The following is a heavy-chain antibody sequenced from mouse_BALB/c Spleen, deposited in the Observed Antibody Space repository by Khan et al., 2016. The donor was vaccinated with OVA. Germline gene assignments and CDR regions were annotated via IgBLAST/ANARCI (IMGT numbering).Heavy chain of an antibody. Sequence: DLVKPGASVKLSCKASGYTFTSYWINWIKQRPGQGLEWIGRLAPGSSNTYYNEMFKGMATLTVDNSSSTAYIKLSSLPSEDSSVYLLARDNYYGISFYATDYWRQGTSVTVSS. CDR1: GYTFTSYW. V-gene: IGHV1S41*01. CDR2: LAPGSSNT. CDR3: ARDNYYGISFYATDY. D-gene: IGHD1-1*01. J-gene: IGHJ4*01.